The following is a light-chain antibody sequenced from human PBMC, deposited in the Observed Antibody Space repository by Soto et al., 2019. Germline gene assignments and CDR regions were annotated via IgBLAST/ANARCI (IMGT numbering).Light chain of an antibody. CDR1: QSISTH. V-gene: IGKV1-39*01. CDR2: AAS. CDR3: QQGSGAPVA. J-gene: IGKJ1*01. Sequence: DIQMTQSPSSLSASVGDRVTITCRASQSISTHLNWYQQQPGKGPNLLIYAASSLQSGVPSRFSGSGSGTEFTLTISSLQPEDSATYFCQQGSGAPVAFGQGTKVEIK.